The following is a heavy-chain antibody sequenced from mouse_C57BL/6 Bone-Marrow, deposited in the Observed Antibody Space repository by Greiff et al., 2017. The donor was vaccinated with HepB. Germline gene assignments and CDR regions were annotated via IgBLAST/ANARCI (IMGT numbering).Heavy chain of an antibody. CDR3: ARKEGAMDY. V-gene: IGHV5-6*01. CDR2: ISSGGSYT. Sequence: EVQLVESGGDLVKPGGSLKLSCAASGFTFSSYGMSWVRQTPDKRLEWVATISSGGSYTYYPDSVKGRFTISRDNAKNTLYLQMSSLKSEDTAMYYCARKEGAMDYWGQGTSVTVSS. CDR1: GFTFSSYG. J-gene: IGHJ4*01.